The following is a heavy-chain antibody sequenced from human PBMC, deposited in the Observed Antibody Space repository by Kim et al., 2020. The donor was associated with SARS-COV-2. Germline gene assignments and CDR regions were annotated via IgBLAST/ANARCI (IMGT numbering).Heavy chain of an antibody. V-gene: IGHV3-30*18. CDR1: GFTFSSYG. Sequence: GGSLRLSCAASGFTFSSYGMHWVRQAPGKGLEWVAVISYDGSNKDYADSVKGRFTISRDNSKNTLYLQMKSLRAEDTAVYYCAKDPMYYDFWSGYLPQDYYYYYGMDVWGQGTTVTVSS. D-gene: IGHD3-3*01. CDR3: AKDPMYYDFWSGYLPQDYYYYYGMDV. J-gene: IGHJ6*02. CDR2: ISYDGSNK.